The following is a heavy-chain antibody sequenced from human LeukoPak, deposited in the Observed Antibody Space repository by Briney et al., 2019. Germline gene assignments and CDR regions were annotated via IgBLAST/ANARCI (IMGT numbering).Heavy chain of an antibody. CDR2: IRSKANSYAT. J-gene: IGHJ4*02. CDR1: GFTFSASA. V-gene: IGHV3-73*01. D-gene: IGHD1-26*01. CDR3: TTLGRRGDGSYDY. Sequence: GRSLRLSCAASGFTFSASAMHWVRQASGKGREWGGRIRSKANSYATAYAASVKGRFTISRDDSKNTAYLQMNSLKTEDTAVYYCTTLGRRGDGSYDYWGQGTLVSLSS.